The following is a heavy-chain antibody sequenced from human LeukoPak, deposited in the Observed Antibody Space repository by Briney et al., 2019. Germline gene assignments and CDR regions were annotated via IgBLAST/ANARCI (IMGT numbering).Heavy chain of an antibody. J-gene: IGHJ6*02. V-gene: IGHV1-3*01. Sequence: ASVKVSCTASGYTFTSYAMHWVRQAPGQRLEWMAWINAGNGNTKYSQKFQGRVTITRDTSASTAYMELSSLRSEDTAVYYCARDLLYCSSTSCQIRSYYYGMDVWGQGTTVTVSS. CDR1: GYTFTSYA. CDR3: ARDLLYCSSTSCQIRSYYYGMDV. D-gene: IGHD2-2*01. CDR2: INAGNGNT.